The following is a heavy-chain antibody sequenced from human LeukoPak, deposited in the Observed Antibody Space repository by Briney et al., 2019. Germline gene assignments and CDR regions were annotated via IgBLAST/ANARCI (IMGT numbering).Heavy chain of an antibody. J-gene: IGHJ4*02. CDR3: ATGINYNSGWYGSFDS. Sequence: ASVMVSCKASGYTFTDYYIHWVRQAPGQGLEWIGWIYPNTGGTNYPQQFEGRITTTRDTSISTAYMELTRLRFDDTAVYYCATGINYNSGWYGSFDSWGQGSLVTVSS. CDR1: GYTFTDYY. D-gene: IGHD6-19*01. V-gene: IGHV1-2*02. CDR2: IYPNTGGT.